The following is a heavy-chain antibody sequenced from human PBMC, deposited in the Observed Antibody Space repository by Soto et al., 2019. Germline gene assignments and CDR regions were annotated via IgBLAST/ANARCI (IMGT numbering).Heavy chain of an antibody. Sequence: ASVKVSCKASGYTFTGYYMHWVRQAPGQGLEWMGWINPNSGGTNYAQKFQGWVTMTRDTSISTAYMELSRLRSDDTAVYYCARDCLGECLRFLEWSYYFDYWGQG. J-gene: IGHJ4*02. D-gene: IGHD3-3*01. CDR1: GYTFTGYY. CDR3: ARDCLGECLRFLEWSYYFDY. CDR2: INPNSGGT. V-gene: IGHV1-2*04.